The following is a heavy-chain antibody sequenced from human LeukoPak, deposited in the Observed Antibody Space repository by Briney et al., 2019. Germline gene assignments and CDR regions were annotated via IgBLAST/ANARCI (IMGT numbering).Heavy chain of an antibody. Sequence: PGGSLRLSCAASGFSFSSYGMHWVRQAPGKGLEWVAFIRYDGIVKHYADSVKGRLTISRDNAKNTLFVQMNNLRGEDTAVYYCAKGGNSGWNFVDYWGQGTLVTVS. D-gene: IGHD6-19*01. J-gene: IGHJ4*02. CDR3: AKGGNSGWNFVDY. CDR1: GFSFSSYG. CDR2: IRYDGIVK. V-gene: IGHV3-30*02.